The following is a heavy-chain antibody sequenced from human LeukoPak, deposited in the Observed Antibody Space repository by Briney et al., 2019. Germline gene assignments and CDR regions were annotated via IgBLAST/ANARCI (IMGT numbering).Heavy chain of an antibody. D-gene: IGHD3-22*01. J-gene: IGHJ4*02. CDR3: ARDGQHYYDSSGYYRVFDY. Sequence: SETLSLTCTVSGGSISSYYWSWIRQPAGKGLEWIGRIYTSGSTNYNPSLKSRVTMSVDTSKNQFSLKLSSVTAADTAVYYCARDGQHYYDSSGYYRVFDYWGQGTLVTVSS. V-gene: IGHV4-4*07. CDR2: IYTSGST. CDR1: GGSISSYY.